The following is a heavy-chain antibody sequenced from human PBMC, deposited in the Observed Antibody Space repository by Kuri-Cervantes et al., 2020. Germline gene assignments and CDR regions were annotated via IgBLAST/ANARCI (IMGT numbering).Heavy chain of an antibody. CDR3: ARDFLQYSSSWGLDY. D-gene: IGHD6-6*01. Sequence: GGSLRLSCAASGFIFSSNWMSWVRQAPGKGLEWVANIKQDGSEKYYVDSVKGRFTISRDNAKNSLYLQLNSLRAEDTAVYYCARDFLQYSSSWGLDYWGQGTLVTVSS. J-gene: IGHJ4*02. V-gene: IGHV3-7*01. CDR2: IKQDGSEK. CDR1: GFIFSSNW.